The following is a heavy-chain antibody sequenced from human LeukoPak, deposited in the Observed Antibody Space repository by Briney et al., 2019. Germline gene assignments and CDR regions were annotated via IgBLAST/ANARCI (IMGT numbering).Heavy chain of an antibody. J-gene: IGHJ3*02. Sequence: PSETLSLTCTVSGGSISSYYWSWIRQPPGKGLEWIGTIYYSGSTYFNPSLKSRVTLSVDTSKNQFSLKLTSVTAADTAVYYCARVEDWGYAFDIWGQGTMVTVSS. CDR3: ARVEDWGYAFDI. D-gene: IGHD7-27*01. V-gene: IGHV4-59*01. CDR1: GGSISSYY. CDR2: IYYSGST.